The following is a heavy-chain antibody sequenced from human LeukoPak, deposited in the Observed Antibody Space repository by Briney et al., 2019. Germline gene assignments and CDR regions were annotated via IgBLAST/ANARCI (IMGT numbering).Heavy chain of an antibody. CDR2: ISSSGSTI. CDR1: GFTFSDYY. CDR3: ASPGETPFDH. V-gene: IGHV3-11*04. D-gene: IGHD2-21*01. J-gene: IGHJ4*02. Sequence: GGSLRLSCAASGFTFSDYYMSWIRQAPGKGLEWVSYISSSGSTIYYADSVKGRFTISRDNSKNTVDLQMNSLRAEDTAVYYCASPGETPFDHWGQGTLVTVSS.